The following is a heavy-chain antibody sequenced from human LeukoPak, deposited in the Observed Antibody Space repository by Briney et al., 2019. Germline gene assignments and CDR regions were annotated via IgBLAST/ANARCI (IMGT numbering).Heavy chain of an antibody. CDR2: VSYDGSNK. Sequence: GGSLRLSCAASGFTFSSYGMYWVRQAPGKGLEWVAVVSYDGSNKYYADSVKGRFTISRDNSKNTLYLQMNSLRAEDTAVYYCAKILPDTVTADYWGQGTLVTVSS. CDR1: GFTFSSYG. J-gene: IGHJ4*02. D-gene: IGHD4-11*01. CDR3: AKILPDTVTADY. V-gene: IGHV3-30*18.